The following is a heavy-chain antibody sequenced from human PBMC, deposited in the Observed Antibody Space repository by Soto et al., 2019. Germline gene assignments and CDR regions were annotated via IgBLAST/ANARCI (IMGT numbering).Heavy chain of an antibody. Sequence: QVQLVQSGAEVKKPGASVKVSCKASGYTFTSYYMHWVRQAPGQGLEWMGIINPSGGSTSYAQKFQGRVTMTRDTSTSTDYMELSSLRSEDTAVYYCARVLEADIVVVPAAAGGMDVWGQGTTVTVSS. D-gene: IGHD2-2*01. CDR1: GYTFTSYY. V-gene: IGHV1-46*01. CDR2: INPSGGST. CDR3: ARVLEADIVVVPAAAGGMDV. J-gene: IGHJ6*02.